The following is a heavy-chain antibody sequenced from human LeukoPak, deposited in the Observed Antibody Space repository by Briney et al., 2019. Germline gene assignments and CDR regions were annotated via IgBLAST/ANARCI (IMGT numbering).Heavy chain of an antibody. V-gene: IGHV3-33*08. CDR3: ARDHGRYCSGGSCPFDY. Sequence: GGSLRLSCAASGFTFSSYAMHWVRQAPGKGLEWVAVIWYDGSNKYYADSVKGRFTISRDNSKNTLYLQMNSLRAEDTAVYYCARDHGRYCSGGSCPFDYWGQGTLVTVSS. J-gene: IGHJ4*02. D-gene: IGHD2-15*01. CDR1: GFTFSSYA. CDR2: IWYDGSNK.